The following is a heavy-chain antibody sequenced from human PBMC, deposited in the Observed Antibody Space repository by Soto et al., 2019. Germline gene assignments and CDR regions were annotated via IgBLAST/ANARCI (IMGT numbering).Heavy chain of an antibody. Sequence: DVQLLESGGGLVQPGGSLRLSCAASGFSFSSYAMSWVRQAPRKGLEWVSTISGSDGKTFYADSVKGRFSISRDTSKNTLYLQMNSLRADDTAVYYCARWSYLDYWGQGTRVTVSS. CDR3: ARWSYLDY. V-gene: IGHV3-23*01. D-gene: IGHD3-3*01. CDR2: ISGSDGKT. J-gene: IGHJ4*02. CDR1: GFSFSSYA.